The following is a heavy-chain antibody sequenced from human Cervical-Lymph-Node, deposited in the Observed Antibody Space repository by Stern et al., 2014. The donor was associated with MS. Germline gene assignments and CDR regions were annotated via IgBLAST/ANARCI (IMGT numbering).Heavy chain of an antibody. CDR3: GRDLSGRYDR. D-gene: IGHD6-25*01. V-gene: IGHV3-74*03. Sequence: EVQLVESGGGLVQPGGSLRLSCADSGFTFDSYCMHWVRQVPGEGLEWVSRIEEDGGFTSYADFAKGRFTISRDNTKNTLYLQMNSLRADDTAIYYCGRDLSGRYDRWGQGTLVTVSS. J-gene: IGHJ5*02. CDR2: IEEDGGFT. CDR1: GFTFDSYC.